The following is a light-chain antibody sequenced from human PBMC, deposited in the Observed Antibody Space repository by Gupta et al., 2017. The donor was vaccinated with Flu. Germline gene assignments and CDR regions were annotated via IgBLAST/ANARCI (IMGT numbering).Light chain of an antibody. Sequence: DIVMTQSPDSLAVSLCERATINCKSSQSIFHRSDNRNYLVWYQQKPGQPPKALIYGASIRESGVPDRFSGSGYGTDFTLTISSLQAEDVAVYYCQQYYHSPITFGGGTKVEIK. CDR1: QSIFHRSDNRNY. CDR2: GAS. CDR3: QQYYHSPIT. V-gene: IGKV4-1*01. J-gene: IGKJ4*02.